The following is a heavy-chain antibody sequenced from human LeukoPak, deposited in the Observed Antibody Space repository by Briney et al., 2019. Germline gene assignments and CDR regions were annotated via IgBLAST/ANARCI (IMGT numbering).Heavy chain of an antibody. CDR3: ATSISVAENAFDI. V-gene: IGHV3-30*04. J-gene: IGHJ3*02. D-gene: IGHD6-19*01. Sequence: GGSLRLSCAASGFTFSSYAMDWVRQAPGKGLAWVASISYDGTNKYYADSVKGRFTTSRDDSKNTLYLQMNSLRTEDTAVYYCATSISVAENAFDIWREGTMVTVSS. CDR2: ISYDGTNK. CDR1: GFTFSSYA.